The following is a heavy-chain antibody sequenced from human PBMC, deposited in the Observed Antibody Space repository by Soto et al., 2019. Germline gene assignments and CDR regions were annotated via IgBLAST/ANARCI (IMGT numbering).Heavy chain of an antibody. V-gene: IGHV4-59*01. D-gene: IGHD4-17*01. CDR1: GGSISSYY. Sequence: LSLTSTVSGGSISSYYWSLIRPPPGKVLECIRYNYYSSSTNYHPPHKRVVTSAVDTTKNQFSLKLSSVTAADTVVYYCARVAYGDYAPNYFDYWGQGTLVTVSS. J-gene: IGHJ4*02. CDR3: ARVAYGDYAPNYFDY. CDR2: NYYSSST.